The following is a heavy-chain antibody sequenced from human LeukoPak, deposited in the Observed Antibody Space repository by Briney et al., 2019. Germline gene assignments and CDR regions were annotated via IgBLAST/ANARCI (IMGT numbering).Heavy chain of an antibody. CDR3: ARRKLVPVFDY. Sequence: PEPLSLTSAVHGESFSVSYWSWIRKPAGRRLDWIGEINHSVSTNYNPSLKRRITISVDTSKNQFSLKLSSVTAADTAVYYCARRKLVPVFDYWGQGTLVTVSS. CDR2: INHSVST. V-gene: IGHV4-34*01. D-gene: IGHD6-13*01. CDR1: GESFSVSY. J-gene: IGHJ4*02.